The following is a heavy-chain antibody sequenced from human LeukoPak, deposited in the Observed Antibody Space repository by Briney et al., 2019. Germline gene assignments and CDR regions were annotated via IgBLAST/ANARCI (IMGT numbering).Heavy chain of an antibody. CDR1: GGSISSYY. V-gene: IGHV4-59*01. CDR2: IYYSVST. D-gene: IGHD3-10*01. CDR3: ARERTDYGSGSYYTDY. Sequence: SETLSLTCTVSGGSISSYYWSWIRQPPGKGLEGIWYIYYSVSTNYNPSLKSRVTISVDTSKNQFSLKLSSVTAADTAVYYCARERTDYGSGSYYTDYWGQGTLVTVSS. J-gene: IGHJ4*02.